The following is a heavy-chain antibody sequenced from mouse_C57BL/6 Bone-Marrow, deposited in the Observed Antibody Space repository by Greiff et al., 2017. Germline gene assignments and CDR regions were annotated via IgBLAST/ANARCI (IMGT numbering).Heavy chain of an antibody. CDR2: INPSTGGT. J-gene: IGHJ2*01. CDR3: AIITTGVPDY. D-gene: IGHD1-1*01. CDR1: GYSFTGYY. Sequence: EVQLQQSGPELVKPGASVKISCKASGYSFTGYYMNWVKQSPQKSLEWIGEINPSTGGTTYNQKFKAKATLTVDKSSSTAYMQLKSLTSEDSAVYYCAIITTGVPDYWGQGTTLTVSS. V-gene: IGHV1-42*01.